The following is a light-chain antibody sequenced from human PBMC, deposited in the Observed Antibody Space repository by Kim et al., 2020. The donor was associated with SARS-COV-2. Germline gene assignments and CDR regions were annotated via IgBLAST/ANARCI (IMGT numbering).Light chain of an antibody. CDR2: AAS. Sequence: DIQMTQSPSSLSASVGDRVTITCRASQSISSYLNWYQQKPGKAPKLLIYAASSLQSGVPSRFSGSGSGTDFTLTISSLQPEDFATYYCQQGYSTPLPFGGGTKVDIK. CDR1: QSISSY. J-gene: IGKJ4*01. CDR3: QQGYSTPLP. V-gene: IGKV1-39*01.